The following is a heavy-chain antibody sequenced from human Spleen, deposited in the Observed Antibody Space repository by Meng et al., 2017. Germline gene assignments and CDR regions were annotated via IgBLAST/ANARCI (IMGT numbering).Heavy chain of an antibody. D-gene: IGHD3-10*01. V-gene: IGHV1-18*01. CDR2: FVNNAHT. J-gene: IGHJ4*02. CDR1: GYTLACYG. CDR3: ARGTPGRSYSDY. Sequence: QIQLVQSGAEVKKPGASVRVSCKASGYTLACYGISWVRQAPGQGLEWMGWFVNNAHTYSAQKFQGRVTMTRDTHTSTDFMELRSLRSDDTAVYYCARGTPGRSYSDYWGQGTLVTVSS.